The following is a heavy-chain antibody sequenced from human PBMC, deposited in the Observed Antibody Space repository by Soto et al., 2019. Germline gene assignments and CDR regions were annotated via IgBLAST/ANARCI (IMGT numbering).Heavy chain of an antibody. CDR3: ARSIVVVTAADY. J-gene: IGHJ4*02. CDR1: GITFSSYA. CDR2: INAGNGNT. V-gene: IGHV1-3*01. D-gene: IGHD2-21*02. Sequence: ASVKVSCKASGITFSSYAIHWVRQAPGQRLEWMGWINAGNGNTKYSQKFQGRVTITRDTSASTAYMELSSLRSEDTAVYYCARSIVVVTAADYWGQGTLVTVSS.